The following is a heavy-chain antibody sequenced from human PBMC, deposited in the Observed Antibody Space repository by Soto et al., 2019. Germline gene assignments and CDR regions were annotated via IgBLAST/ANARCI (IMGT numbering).Heavy chain of an antibody. J-gene: IGHJ4*02. Sequence: SETLSLTCTVSGGSMDDFYWSWIRQSPGKGLEWIGYIYYRGSTYYNHSLKSRVTISVDTSKNQFSLKLSSVTAADTAVYYCATGRIQLWHAVAFDYWGQGTLVTVSS. CDR2: IYYRGST. CDR3: ATGRIQLWHAVAFDY. D-gene: IGHD5-18*01. CDR1: GGSMDDFY. V-gene: IGHV4-59*04.